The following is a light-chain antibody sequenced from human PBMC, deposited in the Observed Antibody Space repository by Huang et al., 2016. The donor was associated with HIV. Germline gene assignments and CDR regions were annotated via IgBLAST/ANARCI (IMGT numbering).Light chain of an antibody. V-gene: IGKV3-20*01. CDR1: QSVSSNY. J-gene: IGKJ2*02. Sequence: EIVLTQSPGTLSLSPGERATLSCRASQSVSSNYLAWYQHKPGQAPRLLIYCASSRATVIPDRFRGSGSGTDFTLTITRLEPEDFAVYYCHQYSTSPPCTFGQGTKLEFK. CDR3: HQYSTSPPCT. CDR2: CAS.